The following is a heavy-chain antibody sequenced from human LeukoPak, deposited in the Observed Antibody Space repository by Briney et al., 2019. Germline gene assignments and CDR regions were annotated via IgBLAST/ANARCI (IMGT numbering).Heavy chain of an antibody. J-gene: IGHJ4*02. CDR2: VYYSGST. Sequence: SETLSLTCTVPGGSISSYYWSWIRQSPGKGLEWIGYVYYSGSTNYSPSLKSRITISVDTSKNQFSLKLSSVTAADTAVYYCARHAAPGRPYFDYWGQGTLVTVSS. V-gene: IGHV4-59*01. CDR3: ARHAAPGRPYFDY. CDR1: GGSISSYY. D-gene: IGHD6-13*01.